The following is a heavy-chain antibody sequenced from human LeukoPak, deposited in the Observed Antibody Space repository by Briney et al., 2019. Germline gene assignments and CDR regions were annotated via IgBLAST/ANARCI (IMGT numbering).Heavy chain of an antibody. Sequence: GGSLRLSCAASGFTFSSYAMSWVRQAPGKGLEWVSAISNSGVSTYYADSVKGRFTISRDNSKNTLYLQMNSLRAEDTAVYYCASQLLRSLDYWGQGTLVTVSS. CDR3: ASQLLRSLDY. CDR1: GFTFSSYA. V-gene: IGHV3-23*01. CDR2: ISNSGVST. J-gene: IGHJ4*02. D-gene: IGHD2-2*01.